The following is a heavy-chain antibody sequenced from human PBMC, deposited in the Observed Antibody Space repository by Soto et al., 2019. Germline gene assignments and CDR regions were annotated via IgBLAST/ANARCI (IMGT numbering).Heavy chain of an antibody. D-gene: IGHD6-13*01. V-gene: IGHV3-23*01. CDR1: GFTFNNYA. Sequence: EVQLLESGGGLVQPGGSLRLSCAASGFTFNNYAMSWVRQAPGKGLEWVSSISGGGGGTYYADSVSVKGRFTISRDNSKNTLYLQMNSLRAEDAALYYCAKYASSSWSLFDYWGQGTLVTVSS. CDR3: AKYASSSWSLFDY. CDR2: ISGGGGGT. J-gene: IGHJ4*02.